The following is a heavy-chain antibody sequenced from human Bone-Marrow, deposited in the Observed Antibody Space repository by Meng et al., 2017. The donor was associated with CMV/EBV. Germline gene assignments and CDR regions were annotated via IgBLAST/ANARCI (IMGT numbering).Heavy chain of an antibody. J-gene: IGHJ6*02. Sequence: ASVKVSCKASGYTFTSYGISWVRQAPGQGLEWMGWISAYNGNTNYAQKLQGRVTMTTDTSTSTAYMELRSLRSEDTAVYYCATPLRYCSSTSCYYGMDAWGQGTTVTVSS. CDR3: ATPLRYCSSTSCYYGMDA. D-gene: IGHD2-2*01. V-gene: IGHV1-18*01. CDR1: GYTFTSYG. CDR2: ISAYNGNT.